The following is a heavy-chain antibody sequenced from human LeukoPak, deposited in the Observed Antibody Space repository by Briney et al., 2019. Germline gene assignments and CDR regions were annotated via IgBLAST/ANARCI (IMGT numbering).Heavy chain of an antibody. J-gene: IGHJ4*02. CDR2: ITGSGGST. V-gene: IGHV3-23*01. D-gene: IGHD3-9*01. CDR1: GFTFSNYA. Sequence: GGSLRLSCAASGFTFSNYAMSWVRQAPGKGLEWVSAITGSGGSTYYADSVKGRFAISRDNSKNTLYLQMNSLRAEDAAVYYCAKWGDYDVLTGYYDPDYWGQGTLVTVSS. CDR3: AKWGDYDVLTGYYDPDY.